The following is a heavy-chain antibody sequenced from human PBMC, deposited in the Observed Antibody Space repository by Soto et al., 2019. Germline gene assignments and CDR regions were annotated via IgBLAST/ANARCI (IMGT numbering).Heavy chain of an antibody. D-gene: IGHD6-13*01. Sequence: EVQLLESGGGLVQPGGSLRLSCAASGFTFSSYAMSWVRQAPGKGLEWVSGIRGSGGSTYYADSVKGRFTISRDNSKNTLYLQLNSLRAEDTAVYYCARGDPQQLPSYYYYYYGMDVWGQGTTVTVSS. CDR3: ARGDPQQLPSYYYYYYGMDV. CDR1: GFTFSSYA. V-gene: IGHV3-23*01. CDR2: IRGSGGST. J-gene: IGHJ6*02.